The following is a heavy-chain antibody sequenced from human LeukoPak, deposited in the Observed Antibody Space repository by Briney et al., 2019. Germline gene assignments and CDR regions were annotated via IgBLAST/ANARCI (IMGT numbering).Heavy chain of an antibody. CDR3: ARVAEQWLVPNWYFDL. J-gene: IGHJ2*01. D-gene: IGHD6-19*01. CDR1: GGSMRSYY. V-gene: IGHV4-59*01. CDR2: IYYSGST. Sequence: SETLSLTCTVSGGSMRSYYWSWIRQPPGEGLEWIGYIYYSGSTNYNPSLKSRVTISVDTSKNQFSLKLSSVTAADTAVYYCARVAEQWLVPNWYFDLWGRGTLVTVSS.